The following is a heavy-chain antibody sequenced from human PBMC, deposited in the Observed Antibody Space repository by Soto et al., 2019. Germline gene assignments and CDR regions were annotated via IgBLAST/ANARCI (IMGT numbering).Heavy chain of an antibody. D-gene: IGHD2-21*02. CDR1: GFTFSSYA. CDR3: AKGGDGDRTYTDY. J-gene: IGHJ4*02. Sequence: EVQLLESGGGLVQPGGSLRLSCAASGFTFSSYAMSWVRQAPGKGLEWVSRIIGSGGSTYYADSVKGRFTISRDNSKNTLYLQMNSLRAEDTAVYYCAKGGDGDRTYTDYWGQGALVTVSS. V-gene: IGHV3-23*01. CDR2: IIGSGGST.